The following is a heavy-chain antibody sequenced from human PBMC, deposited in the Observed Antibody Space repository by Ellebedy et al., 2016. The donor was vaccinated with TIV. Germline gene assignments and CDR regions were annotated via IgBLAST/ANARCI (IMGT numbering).Heavy chain of an antibody. V-gene: IGHV4-4*07. Sequence: SETLSLTCAVSGVSITSHFWTWIRQPAGGGLEWIGRLHPSGTPNYNPSLNSRVIMSRDTSKDQFSLKLSSVTAADTAVYYCARHGPQWFDAFDLWGQGTLVTVSS. CDR1: GVSITSHF. CDR2: LHPSGTP. CDR3: ARHGPQWFDAFDL. D-gene: IGHD3-22*01. J-gene: IGHJ3*01.